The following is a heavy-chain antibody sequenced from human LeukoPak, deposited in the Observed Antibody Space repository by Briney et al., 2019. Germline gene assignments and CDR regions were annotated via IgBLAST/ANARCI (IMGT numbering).Heavy chain of an antibody. CDR3: ATGRITMIVVAIDAFDI. D-gene: IGHD3-22*01. CDR1: GFTFSSYA. Sequence: GGSLRLSCAASGFTFSSYAMSWVRQAPGKGLEWVSAISGSGGSTYYADSVKGRFTISRDNSKNTLYLQMNSLRAEDTALYYCATGRITMIVVAIDAFDIWGQGTMVTVSS. CDR2: ISGSGGST. V-gene: IGHV3-23*01. J-gene: IGHJ3*02.